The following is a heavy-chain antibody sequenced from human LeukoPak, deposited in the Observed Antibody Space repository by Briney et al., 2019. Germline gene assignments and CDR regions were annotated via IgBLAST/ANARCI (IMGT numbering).Heavy chain of an antibody. D-gene: IGHD4-17*01. V-gene: IGHV3-53*01. CDR3: ASLYGDGRPYYFDY. Sequence: GGSLRLSCAASGFTVSSNYMSWVRQAAGKGLEWVSVIYSGGSTYYADSVKGRFTISRDNSKNTLYLQMNSLRAEDTAVYYCASLYGDGRPYYFDYWGQGTLVTVSS. J-gene: IGHJ4*02. CDR1: GFTVSSNY. CDR2: IYSGGST.